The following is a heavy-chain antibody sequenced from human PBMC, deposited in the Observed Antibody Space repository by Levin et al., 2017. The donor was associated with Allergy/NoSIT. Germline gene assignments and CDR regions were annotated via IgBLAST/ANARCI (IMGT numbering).Heavy chain of an antibody. V-gene: IGHV4-30-4*01. CDR2: IYYSGST. CDR3: ARGPPSGSYPFDY. CDR1: GGSISSGDYY. J-gene: IGHJ4*02. Sequence: PSETLSLTCTVSGGSISSGDYYWSWIRQPPGKGLEWIGYIYYSGSTYYNPSLKSRVTISVDTSKNQFSLKLSSVTAADTAVYYCARGPPSGSYPFDYWGQGTLVTVSS. D-gene: IGHD1-26*01.